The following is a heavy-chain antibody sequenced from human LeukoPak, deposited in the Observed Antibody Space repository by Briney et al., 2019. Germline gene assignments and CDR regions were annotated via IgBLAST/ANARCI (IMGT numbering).Heavy chain of an antibody. Sequence: KTSETLSLTCAVYGGSFSGYYWSWIRQPPGKGLEWIGEINHSGSTNYNPSLKSRVTISVDTSKNQFSLKLSSVTAADTAVYYCASGGYSGSVPFDYWGQGTLVTVSS. D-gene: IGHD5-12*01. CDR1: GGSFSGYY. J-gene: IGHJ4*02. V-gene: IGHV4-34*01. CDR3: ASGGYSGSVPFDY. CDR2: INHSGST.